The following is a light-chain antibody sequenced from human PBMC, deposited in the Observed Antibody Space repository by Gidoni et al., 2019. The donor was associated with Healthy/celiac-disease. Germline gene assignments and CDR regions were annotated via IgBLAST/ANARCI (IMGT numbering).Light chain of an antibody. J-gene: IGKJ1*01. CDR3: QHRGT. CDR1: QSVSSY. Sequence: EIVLTQSPATLSLSPGERATLSCRATQSVSSYLAWYQHKPGQAPRLLIYDASNRATGIPARFSGSGSGTDFTLTIGTLEPEDFAVYYCQHRGTFGQGTKVEIK. CDR2: DAS. V-gene: IGKV3-11*01.